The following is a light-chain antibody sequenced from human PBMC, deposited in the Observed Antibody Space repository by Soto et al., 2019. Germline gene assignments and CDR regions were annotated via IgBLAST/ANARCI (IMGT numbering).Light chain of an antibody. CDR1: QSISSW. J-gene: IGKJ1*01. CDR3: QQYNSYSRT. Sequence: DIQMTQSPSTLSASVGDRVTLTFRASQSISSWLAWYQQKPGKAPKLLIYDVSSLESGVPSRFSGSGSGTEFTLTISSLQPDDFATYYCQQYNSYSRTFGQGTKVDI. V-gene: IGKV1-5*01. CDR2: DVS.